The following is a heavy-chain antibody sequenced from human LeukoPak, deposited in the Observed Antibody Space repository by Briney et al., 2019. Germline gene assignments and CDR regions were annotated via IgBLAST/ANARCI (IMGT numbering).Heavy chain of an antibody. CDR3: ARGGRYYESSGYYHDAFDI. CDR1: RFAVSSNY. D-gene: IGHD3-22*01. J-gene: IGHJ3*02. CDR2: FYSGGGT. V-gene: IGHV3-53*01. Sequence: GGSLRLSCAASRFAVSSNYMSWVRQAPGKGLEWVSVFYSGGGTYYANSVKGRFTISRDNSKNTLYLQMNSLRAEDTAVYYGARGGRYYESSGYYHDAFDIWGQGTMVTVSS.